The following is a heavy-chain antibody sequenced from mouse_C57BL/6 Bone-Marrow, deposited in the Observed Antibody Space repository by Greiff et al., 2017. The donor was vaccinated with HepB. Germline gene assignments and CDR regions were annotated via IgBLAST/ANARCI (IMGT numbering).Heavy chain of an antibody. J-gene: IGHJ2*01. D-gene: IGHD1-1*01. CDR1: GYTFTSYW. Sequence: QVQLQQPGAELVKPGASVKMSCKASGYTFTSYWITWVKQSPGQGLEWIGDIYPGSGSTNYNEKFKSKATLTVDTSSSTAYMQLSSLTSEDSAVYYCAREDHYYGSLYWGQGTTLTVSS. CDR3: AREDHYYGSLY. V-gene: IGHV1-55*01. CDR2: IYPGSGST.